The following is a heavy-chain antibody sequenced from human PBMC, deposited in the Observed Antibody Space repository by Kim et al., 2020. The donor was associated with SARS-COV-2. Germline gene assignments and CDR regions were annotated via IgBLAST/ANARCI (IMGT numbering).Heavy chain of an antibody. D-gene: IGHD2-2*01. CDR1: GGTFSSYA. V-gene: IGHV1-69*13. CDR2: IIPIFGTA. Sequence: SVKVSCKASGGTFSSYAISWVRQAPGQGLEWMGGIIPIFGTANYAQKFQGRVTITADESTSTAYMELSSLRSEDTAVYYCARDPGAAPVPNWFDPWGQGTLVTVSS. CDR3: ARDPGAAPVPNWFDP. J-gene: IGHJ5*02.